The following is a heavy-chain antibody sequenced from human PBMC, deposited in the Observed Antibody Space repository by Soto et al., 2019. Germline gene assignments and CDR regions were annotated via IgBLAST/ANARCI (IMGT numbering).Heavy chain of an antibody. D-gene: IGHD5-12*01. J-gene: IGHJ4*02. Sequence: QVQLQESGPGLVKASETLFLTCKVSGGSFKSDYWSWIRQPPGKGLEWIGYSGYSGNTNYNPSLKSRVTISVDTSKNQFSLRLTYVIAADTAVYYCVRHQSGYYYGLTHFDYWGQGTLVTVSS. V-gene: IGHV4-59*08. CDR3: VRHQSGYYYGLTHFDY. CDR1: GGSFKSDY. CDR2: SGYSGNT.